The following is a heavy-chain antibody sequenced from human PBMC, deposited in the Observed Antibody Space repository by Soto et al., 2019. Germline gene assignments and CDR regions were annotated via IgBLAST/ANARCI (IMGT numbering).Heavy chain of an antibody. V-gene: IGHV3-30-3*01. CDR2: ISYDGSNK. J-gene: IGHJ4*02. D-gene: IGHD6-19*01. CDR1: GFTFSSYA. CDR3: ARQIAVAGQKKVNDY. Sequence: GGSLRLSCAASGFTFSSYAMHWVRQAPGKGLEWVAVISYDGSNKYYADSVKGRFTISRDNSKNTLYLQMNSLRAEGTAVYYCARQIAVAGQKKVNDYWGQGTLVTVSS.